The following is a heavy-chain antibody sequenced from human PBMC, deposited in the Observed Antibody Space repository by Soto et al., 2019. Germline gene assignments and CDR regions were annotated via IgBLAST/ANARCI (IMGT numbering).Heavy chain of an antibody. D-gene: IGHD2-15*01. CDR1: GYTFTSYG. CDR2: ISAYNGNT. CDR3: ARPRGYSGYDPRHFCSGGSCFFDY. Sequence: QVQLVQSGAEVKKPGASVKVSCKASGYTFTSYGISWVRQAPGQGLEWMGWISAYNGNTNYAQKLQGRVTMTTDTSTRTAYMELRSLRSDDTAVYYCARPRGYSGYDPRHFCSGGSCFFDYWGQGTLVTVSS. J-gene: IGHJ4*02. V-gene: IGHV1-18*01.